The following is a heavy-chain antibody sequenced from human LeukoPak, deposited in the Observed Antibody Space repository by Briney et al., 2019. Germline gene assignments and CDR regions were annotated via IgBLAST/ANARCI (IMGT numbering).Heavy chain of an antibody. J-gene: IGHJ4*02. CDR2: IYHSGST. CDR1: GGSISSGGYY. D-gene: IGHD3-10*01. V-gene: IGHV4-30-2*01. CDR3: ASSVEGDGSDYFDY. Sequence: SETLSLTCTVSGGSISSGGYYWSWIRQPPGKGLEWIGYIYHSGSTYYNPSLKSRVTISVDRSKNQFSLKLSSVTAADTAVYYCASSVEGDGSDYFDYWGQGTLVTVSS.